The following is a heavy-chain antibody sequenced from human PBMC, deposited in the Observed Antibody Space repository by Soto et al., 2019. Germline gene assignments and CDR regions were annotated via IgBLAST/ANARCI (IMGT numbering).Heavy chain of an antibody. CDR1: GDSITNSY. Sequence: SDTLSLTCTVSGDSITNSYWTWIRQPPGKELEWIGSVYHTGSTHYNPSLKGRVTISIDTSKTHFSLKLSSVNPADTAVYYCARGGGTYCGGGSCHRSRAFDIWGQGTMGTVS. CDR3: ARGGGTYCGGGSCHRSRAFDI. J-gene: IGHJ3*02. V-gene: IGHV4-59*07. D-gene: IGHD2-15*01. CDR2: VYHTGST.